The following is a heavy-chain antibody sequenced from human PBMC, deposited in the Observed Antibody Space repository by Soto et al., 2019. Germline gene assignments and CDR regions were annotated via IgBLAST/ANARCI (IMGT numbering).Heavy chain of an antibody. CDR1: GGTFSSYT. CDR2: IIPILGIA. Sequence: QVPLVQSGAEVKKPGSSVKVSCKASGGTFSSYTISWVRQAPGQGLEWMGRIIPILGIANYAQKFQGRVTITADKATSTAYMELSSLRAEDTAVYYCARGGGYSYGWGYGGQGTLVTVSS. V-gene: IGHV1-69*02. J-gene: IGHJ4*02. D-gene: IGHD5-18*01. CDR3: ARGGGYSYGWGY.